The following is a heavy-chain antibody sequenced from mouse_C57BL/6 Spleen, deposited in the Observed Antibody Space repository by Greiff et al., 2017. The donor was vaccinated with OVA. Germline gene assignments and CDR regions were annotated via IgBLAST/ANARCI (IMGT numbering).Heavy chain of an antibody. J-gene: IGHJ3*01. CDR1: GYAFSSSW. V-gene: IGHV1-82*01. D-gene: IGHD1-1*01. CDR3: ARSLGSSFAY. Sequence: VQLQQSGPELVKPGASVKISCKASGYAFSSSWMNWVKQRPGKGLEWIGRIYPGDGDTNYNGKFKGKATLTADKSSSTAYMQLSSLTSEDSAVYFCARSLGSSFAYWGQGTLVTVSA. CDR2: IYPGDGDT.